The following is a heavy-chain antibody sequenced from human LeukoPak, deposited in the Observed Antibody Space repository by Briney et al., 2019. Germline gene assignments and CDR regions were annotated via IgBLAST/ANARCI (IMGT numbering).Heavy chain of an antibody. J-gene: IGHJ4*02. V-gene: IGHV3-74*01. D-gene: IGHD2-8*01. Sequence: PGGSLRLSCAASGFTFSTYAMRWVRQAPGKGLVWVSRIDADGSSTKYADSVKGRFTISRDNAKNTLYLQMDSLRAEDTAVYYCARDGHTIMVQIDYWGQGTLVTVSS. CDR1: GFTFSTYA. CDR2: IDADGSST. CDR3: ARDGHTIMVQIDY.